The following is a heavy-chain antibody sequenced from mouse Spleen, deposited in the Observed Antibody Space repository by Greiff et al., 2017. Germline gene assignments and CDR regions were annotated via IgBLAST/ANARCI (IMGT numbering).Heavy chain of an antibody. CDR1: GFNIKNTY. V-gene: IGHV14-3*01. J-gene: IGHJ4*01. D-gene: IGHD4-1*01. Sequence: EVQLQQSVAELVRPGASVKLSCTASGFNIKNTYMYWVKQRPEQGLEWIGRIDPANGNTKYAPKFQGKATITADTSSNTAYLQLSSLTSEDTAIYYCAREELGRQGFYYAMDYWGQGTSVTVSS. CDR2: IDPANGNT. CDR3: AREELGRQGFYYAMDY.